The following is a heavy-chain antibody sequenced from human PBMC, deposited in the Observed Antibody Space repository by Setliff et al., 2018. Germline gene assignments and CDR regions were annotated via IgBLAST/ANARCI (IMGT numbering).Heavy chain of an antibody. Sequence: ASVKVSCKASGYTFTGYYMHWVRQAPGQGLEWMGWINPNSGGTNYAQKFQGWVTMTRDTSISTAYMELSRLRSDDTAVYYCARGRDFWSGYLVYWGQGTRGTVPQ. CDR2: INPNSGGT. CDR1: GYTFTGYY. D-gene: IGHD3-3*01. V-gene: IGHV1-2*04. J-gene: IGHJ4*02. CDR3: ARGRDFWSGYLVY.